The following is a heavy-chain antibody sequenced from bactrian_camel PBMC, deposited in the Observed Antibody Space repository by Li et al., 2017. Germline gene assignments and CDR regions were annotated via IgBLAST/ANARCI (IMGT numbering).Heavy chain of an antibody. CDR3: ALEPYRDGFSTKC. V-gene: IGHV3S53*01. Sequence: HVQLVESGGGSVQAGGSLDLSCVSSGAAYSSNCMAWFRQAPGKEREAVATLTMDGTESYADSVKGRFSISQDSAKNTVYLQMDNLEPEDTAMYYCALEPYRDGFSTKCRGQGTQVTVS. J-gene: IGHJ4*01. CDR1: GAAYSSNC. CDR2: LTMDGTE. D-gene: IGHD1*01.